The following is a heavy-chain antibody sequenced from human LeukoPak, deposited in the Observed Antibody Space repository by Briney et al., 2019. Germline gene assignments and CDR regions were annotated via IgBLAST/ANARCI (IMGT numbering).Heavy chain of an antibody. J-gene: IGHJ4*02. Sequence: GALRLSCSVSGFSFSSYAMHWVRQAPGKGLKYVSGISDTAGSTYHVDSVKDRFTISRDNSKNTLYLQMSSLRAEDTAVYYCVKVFSGGSYQGGQEYYFDYWGQGTLVTVSS. CDR2: ISDTAGST. V-gene: IGHV3-64D*09. D-gene: IGHD1-26*01. CDR3: VKVFSGGSYQGGQEYYFDY. CDR1: GFSFSSYA.